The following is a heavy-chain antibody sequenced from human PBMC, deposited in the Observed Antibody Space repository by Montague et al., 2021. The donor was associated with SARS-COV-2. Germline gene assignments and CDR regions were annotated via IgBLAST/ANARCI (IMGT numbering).Heavy chain of an antibody. CDR3: ARDRRYYDSSVYPGVAYNWFDP. V-gene: IGHV3-30-3*01. CDR1: GFTFSSYA. D-gene: IGHD3-22*01. Sequence: SLRLSCAASGFTFSSYAMHWVRQAPGKGLEWVAVISYDGSNKYYADSVKGRFTISRDNSKNKLYLQMKSLRAEDTAVYYCARDRRYYDSSVYPGVAYNWFDPWGQGTLVTVSS. J-gene: IGHJ5*02. CDR2: ISYDGSNK.